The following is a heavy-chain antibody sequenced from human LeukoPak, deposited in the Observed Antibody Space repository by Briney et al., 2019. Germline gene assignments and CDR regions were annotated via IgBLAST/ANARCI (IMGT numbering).Heavy chain of an antibody. D-gene: IGHD4-17*01. CDR2: INTNTGNP. J-gene: IGHJ3*02. Sequence: ASVKVSCKASGYTFTSYAMNWVRQAPGQGLEWMGWINTNTGNPTYAQGFTGRFVFSLDTSVSTAYLRISSLKAEDTAVYYCASVATVTTAFAFDIWGQGTMVTVSS. CDR1: GYTFTSYA. CDR3: ASVATVTTAFAFDI. V-gene: IGHV7-4-1*02.